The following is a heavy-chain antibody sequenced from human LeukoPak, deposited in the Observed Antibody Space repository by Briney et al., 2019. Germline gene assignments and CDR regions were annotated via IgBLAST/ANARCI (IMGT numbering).Heavy chain of an antibody. Sequence: ASVKVSCKASGYTFTSYYMHWVRQAPGQGLEWMGIINPSGGSTSYAQKFQGRVTITADKSTTTAYMELSSLRSEDTAVYYCARSSIIAAAGPYYFDYWGQGTLVTVSS. D-gene: IGHD6-13*01. CDR1: GYTFTSYY. CDR3: ARSSIIAAAGPYYFDY. V-gene: IGHV1-46*01. CDR2: INPSGGST. J-gene: IGHJ4*02.